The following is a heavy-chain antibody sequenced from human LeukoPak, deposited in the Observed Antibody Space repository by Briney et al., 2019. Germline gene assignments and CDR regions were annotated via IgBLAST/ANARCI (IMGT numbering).Heavy chain of an antibody. CDR2: IRSKAYGGTT. CDR3: TRDPGVTIFGVVPPPDY. V-gene: IGHV3-49*03. D-gene: IGHD3-3*01. Sequence: PGGPLRLSCTASGFTFGDYAMSWFRQAPGKGLEWVGFIRSKAYGGTTEYAASVKGRFTISRDDSKSIAYLQMNSLKTEDTAVYYCTRDPGVTIFGVVPPPDYWGQGTLVTVSS. CDR1: GFTFGDYA. J-gene: IGHJ4*02.